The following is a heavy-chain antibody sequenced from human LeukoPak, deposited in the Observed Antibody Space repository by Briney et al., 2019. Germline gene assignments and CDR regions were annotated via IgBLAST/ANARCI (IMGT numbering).Heavy chain of an antibody. Sequence: GGSLRLSCAASGFTFSSYAMHWVRQAPGNGLEWVAVISYDGSNKYYADSVKGRFTISRDNSKNTLYLQMNSLRAEDTAVYYCARPFGGSFGPLEGNWGQGTLVTVSS. V-gene: IGHV3-30*01. CDR2: ISYDGSNK. J-gene: IGHJ4*02. D-gene: IGHD3-16*01. CDR3: ARPFGGSFGPLEGN. CDR1: GFTFSSYA.